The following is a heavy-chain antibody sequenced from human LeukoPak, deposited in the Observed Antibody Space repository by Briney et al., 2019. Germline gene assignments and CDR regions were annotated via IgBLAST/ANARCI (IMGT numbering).Heavy chain of an antibody. J-gene: IGHJ5*01. V-gene: IGHV1-8*01. D-gene: IGHD4-11*01. CDR3: AGAPDSAWFDS. CDR2: MNPSSGSS. CDR1: GDTFRNYD. Sequence: ASVKVSCKASGDTFRNYDLNWMRQAPGQGLEWMGRMNPSSGSSSSSQKFHGRVIMTRDTSISTAYMELSSLTSDDTAVYFCAGAPDSAWFDSWGQGTLVIVSS.